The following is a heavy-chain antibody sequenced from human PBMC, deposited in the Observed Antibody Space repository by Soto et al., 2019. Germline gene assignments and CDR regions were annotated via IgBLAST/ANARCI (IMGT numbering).Heavy chain of an antibody. J-gene: IGHJ5*02. Sequence: PSETLSLTCAVYGGSFSGYYWSWIRQPPGKGLEWIGEINHSGSTNYNPSLKSRVTISVDTSKNQFSLKLSSVTAADTAVYYCARGVPLRYFDWLPRPGQRTWFDPWGQGTLVTVSS. CDR2: INHSGST. V-gene: IGHV4-34*01. CDR1: GGSFSGYY. CDR3: ARGVPLRYFDWLPRPGQRTWFDP. D-gene: IGHD3-9*01.